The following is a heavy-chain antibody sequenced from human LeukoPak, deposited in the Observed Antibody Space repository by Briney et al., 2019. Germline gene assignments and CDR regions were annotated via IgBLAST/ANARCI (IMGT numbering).Heavy chain of an antibody. J-gene: IGHJ4*02. Sequence: PGGSLRLSCAASGFTFSGYDFHWVRQATGGGLEWVSAIGTVGDTHYLDSVKGRFTISRENAKNFLYLQMNSLRAGDTAVYYCAKGGDLITSFDYWGQGTLVTVSS. CDR1: GFTFSGYD. V-gene: IGHV3-13*04. CDR3: AKGGDLITSFDY. CDR2: IGTVGDT. D-gene: IGHD3-16*01.